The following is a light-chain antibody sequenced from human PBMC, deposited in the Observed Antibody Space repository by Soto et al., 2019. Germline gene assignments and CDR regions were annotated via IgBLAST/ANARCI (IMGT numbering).Light chain of an antibody. CDR2: GAS. V-gene: IGKV3-15*01. J-gene: IGKJ1*01. CDR3: QQYNIWPRA. Sequence: EVVVTQSPATLSLSPGERATLSCRASQSVSSNLAWYQQKPGQAPRLLIYGASTRATGIPARFSGSGSETEFTLTISSLQSEDFAVFYCQQYNIWPRAFGQGTKVEI. CDR1: QSVSSN.